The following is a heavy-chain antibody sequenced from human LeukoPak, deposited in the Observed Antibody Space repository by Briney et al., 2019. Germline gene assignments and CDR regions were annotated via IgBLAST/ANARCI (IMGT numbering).Heavy chain of an antibody. V-gene: IGHV4-61*02. CDR2: IYTSGST. D-gene: IGHD3-3*01. J-gene: IGHJ4*02. Sequence: SETMSLTCTVAGRSVSSGSYYWSWIRQPAGKGLEWIGRIYTSGSTNYNPSLKSRVTTSVDTSKNQFSLKLSSVTAADTAVYYCARGRYDFWSGYYPFDYWGQGTLVTVCS. CDR1: GRSVSSGSYY. CDR3: ARGRYDFWSGYYPFDY.